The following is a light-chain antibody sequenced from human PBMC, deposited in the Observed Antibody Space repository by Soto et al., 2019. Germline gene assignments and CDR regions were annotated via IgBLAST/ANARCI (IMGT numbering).Light chain of an antibody. CDR2: SNN. J-gene: IGLJ1*01. CDR1: STNIGSNT. V-gene: IGLV1-44*01. Sequence: HSVLAHTPPASGTPVQRVTISCSGGSTNIGSNTVNWYQQLPGTAPKVLIYSNNQRPSGVPDRFSGSKSGTSASLAISGLQSEDEADYYCAAWDDSLNGQVFGTGTKVTVL. CDR3: AAWDDSLNGQV.